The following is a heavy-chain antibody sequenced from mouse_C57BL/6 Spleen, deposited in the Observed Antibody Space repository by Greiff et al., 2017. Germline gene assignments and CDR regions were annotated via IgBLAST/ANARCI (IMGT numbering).Heavy chain of an antibody. CDR1: GFTFSDYY. V-gene: IGHV5-12*01. Sequence: EVKLVESGGGLVQPGGSLKLSCAASGFTFSDYYMYWVRQTPEKRLEWVAYISNGGGSTYYPDTVKGRFTISRDNAKNTLYLQMSRLKSEDTAMYYGARAYYSNHGGFAYWGQGTLVTVSA. J-gene: IGHJ3*01. CDR2: ISNGGGST. CDR3: ARAYYSNHGGFAY. D-gene: IGHD2-5*01.